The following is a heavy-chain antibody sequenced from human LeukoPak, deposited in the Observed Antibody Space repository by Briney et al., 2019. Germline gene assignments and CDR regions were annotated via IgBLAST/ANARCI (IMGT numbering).Heavy chain of an antibody. CDR2: INPDGIKR. D-gene: IGHD2/OR15-2a*01. V-gene: IGHV3-7*01. J-gene: IGHJ4*02. CDR3: ARDLAFSRLDY. CDR1: GLTFSSSW. Sequence: PGGSLRLSCAVSGLTFSSSWMDWVRQAPGKGLEWVASINPDGIKRYSADSVKGRLTISRDNARSSLYLQMDSLRVEDTAFYYCARDLAFSRLDYWGQGVLVTVSS.